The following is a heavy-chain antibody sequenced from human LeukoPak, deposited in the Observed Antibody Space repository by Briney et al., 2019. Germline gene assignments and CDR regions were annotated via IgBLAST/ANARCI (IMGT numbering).Heavy chain of an antibody. CDR1: GFTFSSYG. CDR2: ISYDGSNK. V-gene: IGHV3-30*18. Sequence: GGSLRLSCAASGFTFSSYGMHWVRQAPGKGLEWVAVISYDGSNKYYADSVKGRFTISRDNSKNTLYLQMNSLRAEDTAVYYCAKALCSSTSCPLGHWGQGTLVTVSS. D-gene: IGHD2-2*01. CDR3: AKALCSSTSCPLGH. J-gene: IGHJ1*01.